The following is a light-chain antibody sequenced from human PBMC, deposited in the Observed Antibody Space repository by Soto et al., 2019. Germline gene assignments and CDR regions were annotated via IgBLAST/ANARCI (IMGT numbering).Light chain of an antibody. CDR1: SSNIGSYN. V-gene: IGLV1-44*01. Sequence: QSVLTQPPSASGTPGQRVTISCSGRSSNIGSYNVNWYQQLPGTAPKLLIYDNNQRPSGVPDRFSGSKSGTSASLAISGLQSEDEADYYCASWDDSLGGWVFGGGTKLTVL. CDR2: DNN. CDR3: ASWDDSLGGWV. J-gene: IGLJ3*02.